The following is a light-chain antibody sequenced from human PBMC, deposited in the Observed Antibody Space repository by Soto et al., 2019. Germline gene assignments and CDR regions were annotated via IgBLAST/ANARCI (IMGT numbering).Light chain of an antibody. V-gene: IGKV1-5*03. CDR2: GAS. CDR3: QQYNDHPAWT. Sequence: IQVTQSPSALSASVGNTVTITWRASQSINKWLAWYQQKPGKAPTLLIYGASILQNGVPSRFSGTEFGTEFTLTIRSLRSDDFATYYCQQYNDHPAWTFGKGPKVDXK. J-gene: IGKJ1*01. CDR1: QSINKW.